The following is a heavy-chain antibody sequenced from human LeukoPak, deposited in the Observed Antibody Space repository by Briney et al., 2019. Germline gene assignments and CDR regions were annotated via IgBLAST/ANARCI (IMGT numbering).Heavy chain of an antibody. CDR3: AKSLRYCSGGSCPLYYYYYMDV. CDR1: GFTFSSYA. J-gene: IGHJ6*03. Sequence: GGSLRLSCAASGFTFSSYAMSWVRQAPGKGLEWVSAISGSGGSTYYADSVKCRFTISRDNSKNTLYLQMNSLRAEDTAVYYCAKSLRYCSGGSCPLYYYYYMDVWGKGTTVTVSS. V-gene: IGHV3-23*01. CDR2: ISGSGGST. D-gene: IGHD2-15*01.